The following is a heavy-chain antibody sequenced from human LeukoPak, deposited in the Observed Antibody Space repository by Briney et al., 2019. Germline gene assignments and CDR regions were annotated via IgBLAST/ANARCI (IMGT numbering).Heavy chain of an antibody. J-gene: IGHJ3*02. CDR3: TRGDLAFDI. CDR1: GDSVSSNGGT. CDR2: TYYRSKWYN. Sequence: SQTLSLTCAISGDSVSSNGGTWTWIRQSPSRGLEWLGRTYYRSKWYNDYAVSVKSRITINPDTSKNQFSLQLNAVTPEDTAVYYCTRGDLAFDIWGQGTMVTVSS. V-gene: IGHV6-1*01.